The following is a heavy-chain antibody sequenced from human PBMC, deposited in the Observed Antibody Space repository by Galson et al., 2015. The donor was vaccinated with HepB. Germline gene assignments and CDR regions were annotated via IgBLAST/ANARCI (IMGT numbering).Heavy chain of an antibody. CDR2: ISSSSSTI. J-gene: IGHJ4*02. V-gene: IGHV3-48*02. Sequence: SLRLSCAVSGFTFSRNGMNWVRQAPGKGLDWVSYISSSSSTIYYADSVKGRFTISRDNAKNSLYLQMNSLRDEDTAVYYCARADYGNSPFDYWGQGTLVTVSS. CDR1: GFTFSRNG. CDR3: ARADYGNSPFDY. D-gene: IGHD4-11*01.